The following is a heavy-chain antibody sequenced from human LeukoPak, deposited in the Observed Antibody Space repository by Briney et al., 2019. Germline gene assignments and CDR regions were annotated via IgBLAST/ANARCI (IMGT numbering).Heavy chain of an antibody. D-gene: IGHD2-2*01. J-gene: IGHJ4*02. CDR1: GFTFSSYS. CDR2: ISSSSSTI. V-gene: IGHV3-48*02. Sequence: PGVSVRLSCAASGFTFSSYSMNWVRQAPGKGVEWVSYISSSSSTIYYTDSVKGRFAIVRDNAKNSLYLQMNSLRDEDTAVYYCARDRSGVPAGPVIDYWGQGTLVTVSS. CDR3: ARDRSGVPAGPVIDY.